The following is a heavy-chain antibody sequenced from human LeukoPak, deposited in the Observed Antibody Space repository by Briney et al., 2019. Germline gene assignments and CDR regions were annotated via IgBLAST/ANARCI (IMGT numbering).Heavy chain of an antibody. V-gene: IGHV4-59*01. D-gene: IGHD1-1*01. CDR2: IYYSGST. CDR1: GGSISSYY. CDR3: ARKLERRSGNWLDP. J-gene: IGHJ5*02. Sequence: SETLSLTCTVSGGSISSYYWSWIRQPPGKGLEWIGYIYYSGSTNYNPSLKSRVTISVDTSKNQFSLKLSSVTAADTAVYYCARKLERRSGNWLDPWGQGTLVTVSS.